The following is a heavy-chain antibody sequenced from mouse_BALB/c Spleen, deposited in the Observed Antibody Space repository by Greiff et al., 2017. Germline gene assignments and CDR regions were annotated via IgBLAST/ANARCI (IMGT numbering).Heavy chain of an antibody. CDR1: GFNIKDTY. CDR3: AREVDYGSSPAFDY. J-gene: IGHJ2*01. CDR2: IDPANGNT. Sequence: EVQLVESGAELVKPGASVKLSCTASGFNIKDTYMHWVKQRPEQGLEWIGRIDPANGNTKYDPKFQGKATITADTSSNTAYLQLSSLTSEDTAVYYCAREVDYGSSPAFDYWGQGTTLTVSS. V-gene: IGHV14-3*02. D-gene: IGHD1-1*01.